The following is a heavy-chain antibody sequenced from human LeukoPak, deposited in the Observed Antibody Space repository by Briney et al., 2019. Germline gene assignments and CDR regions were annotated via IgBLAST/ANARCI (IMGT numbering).Heavy chain of an antibody. D-gene: IGHD3-10*01. CDR2: INHSGST. J-gene: IGHJ5*02. CDR1: GGSFSGYY. Sequence: SGTLSLTCAVYGGSFSGYYWSWIRQPPGKGLEWIGEINHSGSTNYNPSLKSRVTISVDTSKNQFSLKLSSVTAADTAVYYCARHTTYYYGSGSYWPGLRYNWFDPWGQGTLVTVSS. CDR3: ARHTTYYYGSGSYWPGLRYNWFDP. V-gene: IGHV4-34*01.